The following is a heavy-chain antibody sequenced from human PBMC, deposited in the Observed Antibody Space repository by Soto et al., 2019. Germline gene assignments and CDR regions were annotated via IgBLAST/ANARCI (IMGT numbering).Heavy chain of an antibody. CDR1: GYTFTSYT. V-gene: IGHV1-3*01. J-gene: IGHJ6*02. Sequence: ASVKVSCKASGYTFTSYTIHWVRQAPGQRLEWMGWINAGNGDTKYSQKFQGRVTITRDTSASTTYMELSSLRSEDTAVYYCATRTSGYSYGYNYYGMDVWGQGTTVTVSS. CDR3: ATRTSGYSYGYNYYGMDV. CDR2: INAGNGDT. D-gene: IGHD5-18*01.